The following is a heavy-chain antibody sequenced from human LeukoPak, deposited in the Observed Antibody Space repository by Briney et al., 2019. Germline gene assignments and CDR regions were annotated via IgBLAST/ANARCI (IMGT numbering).Heavy chain of an antibody. V-gene: IGHV3-23*01. D-gene: IGHD1-26*01. CDR1: GFTFSSYG. CDR2: ISGSGGST. Sequence: PGGTLRLSCAASGFTFSSYGMSWVRQAPGKGLEWVSAISGSGGSTYYADSVKGRFTISRDNSKNTLYLQMNSLRAEDTAVYYCAKRGVGAQPMAPYDAFDIWGQGTVVTVSS. J-gene: IGHJ3*02. CDR3: AKRGVGAQPMAPYDAFDI.